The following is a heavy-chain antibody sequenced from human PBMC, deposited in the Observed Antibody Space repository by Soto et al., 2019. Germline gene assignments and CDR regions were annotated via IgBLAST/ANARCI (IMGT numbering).Heavy chain of an antibody. J-gene: IGHJ6*02. Sequence: SETLSLTCAVYGGSSSGYYWSWIRQPPGKGLEWIGEINHSGSTNYNPSLKSRVTISVDTSKNQFSLKLSSVTAADTAVYYCARGRSGGYDFWSGYPFYYYYYGMDVWGQGTTVTVSS. CDR1: GGSSSGYY. D-gene: IGHD3-3*01. V-gene: IGHV4-34*01. CDR2: INHSGST. CDR3: ARGRSGGYDFWSGYPFYYYYYGMDV.